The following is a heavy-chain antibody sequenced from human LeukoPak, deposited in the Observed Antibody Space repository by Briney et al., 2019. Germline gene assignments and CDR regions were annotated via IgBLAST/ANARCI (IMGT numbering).Heavy chain of an antibody. V-gene: IGHV3-9*01. CDR3: ARETRLRWTDY. Sequence: GGSLRLSCAVSGFTFDDYAMHWVRQVPGKGLEWVAGISWNSDTRGYVDSVKGRFTISRDNAKNSLYLQMNSLRAEDTAVYYCARETRLRWTDYWGQGTLVTVSS. D-gene: IGHD5-24*01. CDR1: GFTFDDYA. CDR2: ISWNSDTR. J-gene: IGHJ4*02.